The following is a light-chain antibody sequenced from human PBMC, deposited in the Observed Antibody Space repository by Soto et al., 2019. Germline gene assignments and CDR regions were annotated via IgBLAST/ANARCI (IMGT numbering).Light chain of an antibody. Sequence: EIVMAQSPATLSVSPGERATLSCRASQGVSSNLAWYQQKRGQAPRLLIYGASSRATGIPARFSGSGSGTEFTLTISSLQSEDFAVYSCQQYNNWPLTFGGGTKVDIK. CDR1: QGVSSN. CDR2: GAS. J-gene: IGKJ4*01. V-gene: IGKV3-15*01. CDR3: QQYNNWPLT.